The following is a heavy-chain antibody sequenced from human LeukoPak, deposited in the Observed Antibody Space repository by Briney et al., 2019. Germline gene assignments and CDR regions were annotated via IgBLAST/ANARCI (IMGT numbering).Heavy chain of an antibody. CDR3: ARTIGSYCGGDCYYFDY. Sequence: ASVKVSCKASGYTFTSYGISWVRQAPGQGLEWMGWISAYNGNTNHAQKLQGRVTMTTDTSTSTAYMELRSLRSDDTAVYYCARTIGSYCGGDCYYFDYWGQGTLVTVSS. J-gene: IGHJ4*02. CDR2: ISAYNGNT. V-gene: IGHV1-18*01. CDR1: GYTFTSYG. D-gene: IGHD2-21*02.